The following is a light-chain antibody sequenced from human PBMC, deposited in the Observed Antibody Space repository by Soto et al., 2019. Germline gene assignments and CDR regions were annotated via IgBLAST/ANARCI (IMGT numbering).Light chain of an antibody. CDR2: LGS. CDR1: QSLLHSNGYNY. CDR3: MQALQTWECT. Sequence: DIVMTQSPLSLPVTPGEPASISCRSSQSLLHSNGYNYLDSYLQKPGQAPQLLIYLGSNRASGVPDRFSGSGSGTDFTLKISRVEAEYVGVYYCMQALQTWECTFGPGTKVDIK. V-gene: IGKV2-28*01. J-gene: IGKJ3*01.